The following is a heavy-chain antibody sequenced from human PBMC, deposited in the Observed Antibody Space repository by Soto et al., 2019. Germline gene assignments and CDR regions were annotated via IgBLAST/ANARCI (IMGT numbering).Heavy chain of an antibody. D-gene: IGHD2-21*01. J-gene: IGHJ3*02. CDR3: ARDERGEPDAFDI. CDR2: IYYSGST. Sequence: SETLALTCTVAGGSLSSYYWSWIRQPPGKGLEWIGYIYYSGSTNYNPSLKSRVTISVDTSKNQFSLKLSSVTAADTAVYYCARDERGEPDAFDIRVQGTMVT. V-gene: IGHV4-59*01. CDR1: GGSLSSYY.